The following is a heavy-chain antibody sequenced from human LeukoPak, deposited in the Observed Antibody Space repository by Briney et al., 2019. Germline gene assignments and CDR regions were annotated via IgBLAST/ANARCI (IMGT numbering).Heavy chain of an antibody. Sequence: GESLQISCQGSGYSFTSYWIGWVRQLPGKGLEWMGIIYPGDSDTRYSPSFQGQVTISADKSISTAYLQWSSLKASDTAMYYCARRTRTGRGYFDYWGQGTLVTVSS. CDR2: IYPGDSDT. CDR3: ARRTRTGRGYFDY. J-gene: IGHJ4*02. D-gene: IGHD2-15*01. V-gene: IGHV5-51*01. CDR1: GYSFTSYW.